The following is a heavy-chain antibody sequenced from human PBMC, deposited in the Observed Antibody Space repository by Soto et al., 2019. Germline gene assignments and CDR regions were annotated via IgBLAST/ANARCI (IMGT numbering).Heavy chain of an antibody. CDR3: ARGRVVVVTAILRYFDL. CDR1: GGSFSGYY. Sequence: QVQLQQWSGGLLKPSETLSLTCAVYGGSFSGYYWSWIRQPPGKGLEWIGEINHSGSTNYNPSLKSRVTISVDTSKNQFSLKLSSVTAADTAVYYCARGRVVVVTAILRYFDLWGRGTLVTVSS. CDR2: INHSGST. V-gene: IGHV4-34*01. D-gene: IGHD2-21*02. J-gene: IGHJ2*01.